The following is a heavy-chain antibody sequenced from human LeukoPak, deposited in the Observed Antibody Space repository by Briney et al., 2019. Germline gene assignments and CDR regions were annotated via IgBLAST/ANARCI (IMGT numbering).Heavy chain of an antibody. D-gene: IGHD6-19*01. V-gene: IGHV4-61*02. J-gene: IGHJ4*02. CDR1: GGSISSGSYY. CDR3: AREGVAGTA. Sequence: SETLSLTCTVSGGSISSGSYYWSWIRQPAGKGLEWIGRIYTSGSTNYNPSLKSRVTISVDTSKNQFSLKLSSVTAADTAVYYCAREGVAGTAWSQGTLVTVSS. CDR2: IYTSGST.